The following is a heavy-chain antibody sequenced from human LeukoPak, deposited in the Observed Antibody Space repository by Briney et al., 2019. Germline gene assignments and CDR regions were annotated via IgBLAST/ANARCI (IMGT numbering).Heavy chain of an antibody. J-gene: IGHJ5*02. Sequence: GGSLRLSCAASGFTFSSYWMHWVRQAPGKGLVWVSRINSDGSSTSYADSVKGRFTISRGNAKNTLYLQMNSLRAEDTAVYYCARGVGYCSSTSCYWWFDPWGQGTLVTVSS. CDR3: ARGVGYCSSTSCYWWFDP. CDR2: INSDGSST. D-gene: IGHD2-2*01. V-gene: IGHV3-74*01. CDR1: GFTFSSYW.